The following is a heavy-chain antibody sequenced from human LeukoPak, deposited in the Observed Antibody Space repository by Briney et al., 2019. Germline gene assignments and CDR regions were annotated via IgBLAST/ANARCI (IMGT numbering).Heavy chain of an antibody. V-gene: IGHV5-51*01. Sequence: GESLKISCKASGDSFTSDWIGWVRQMPGKGLEWIGLIDPKIRYTPSFRGQVTISDDKSLSTDYLQWHSLKASDPAMCSCARQTAMGRSGDYWGQGTLVTVSS. CDR2: IDPKI. D-gene: IGHD5-18*01. J-gene: IGHJ4*02. CDR3: ARQTAMGRSGDY. CDR1: GDSFTSDW.